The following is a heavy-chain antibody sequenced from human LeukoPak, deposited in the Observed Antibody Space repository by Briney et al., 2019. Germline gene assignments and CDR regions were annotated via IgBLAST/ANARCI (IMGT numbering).Heavy chain of an antibody. D-gene: IGHD2-21*02. CDR2: INPGGST. J-gene: IGHJ4*02. CDR1: GGTFSGYY. Sequence: SETLSLTCAVYGGTFSGYYWSWIRQSPGKGLEWIGEINPGGSTNYNPSLESRVIISVDTSKDQFSLKMDSVTAADTAVYYCAREACSGGDCTSFDYWGQGTPVTVSS. CDR3: AREACSGGDCTSFDY. V-gene: IGHV4-34*01.